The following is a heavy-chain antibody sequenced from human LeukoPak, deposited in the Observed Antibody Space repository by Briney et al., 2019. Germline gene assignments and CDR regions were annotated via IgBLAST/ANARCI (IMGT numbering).Heavy chain of an antibody. V-gene: IGHV3-53*01. Sequence: AGGSLRLSCAASGFIFSSFSVSWVRQAPGKGLEWVSVIYDSGTTYYADSVKGRFLIFRDTSKNTVDLQMNSLRVEDTAVYYCAGRRSSGWYAYWGQGTLVTVSS. CDR1: GFIFSSFS. CDR3: AGRRSSGWYAY. J-gene: IGHJ4*02. CDR2: IYDSGTT. D-gene: IGHD6-19*01.